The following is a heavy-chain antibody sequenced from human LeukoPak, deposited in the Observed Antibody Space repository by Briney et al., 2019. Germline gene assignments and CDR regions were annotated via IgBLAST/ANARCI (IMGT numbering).Heavy chain of an antibody. CDR1: GYTFTSYG. D-gene: IGHD6-19*01. CDR2: ISPYNGNT. Sequence: ASVKVSCKASGYTFTSYGISWVRQAPGQGLEWMGWISPYNGNTNYAQKLQGRVTMTTDTSTSTAYMELRSLRSDDTAVYHCARERAVAGPDDYWGQGTLVTVSS. V-gene: IGHV1-18*01. CDR3: ARERAVAGPDDY. J-gene: IGHJ4*02.